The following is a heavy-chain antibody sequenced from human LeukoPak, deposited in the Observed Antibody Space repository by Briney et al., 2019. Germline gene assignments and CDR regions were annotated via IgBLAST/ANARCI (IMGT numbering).Heavy chain of an antibody. CDR1: GFTFSSYA. Sequence: GGSLRLSCAASGFTFSSYAMSWVRQAPGKGLEWVSAISGSGGSTYYADSVKGRFTISRDNSKNTLYLQMNSLRAEDTAVYYCAKAHLVVTTLSYFDYWGQGTLVTVSS. D-gene: IGHD3-22*01. CDR2: ISGSGGST. J-gene: IGHJ4*02. V-gene: IGHV3-23*01. CDR3: AKAHLVVTTLSYFDY.